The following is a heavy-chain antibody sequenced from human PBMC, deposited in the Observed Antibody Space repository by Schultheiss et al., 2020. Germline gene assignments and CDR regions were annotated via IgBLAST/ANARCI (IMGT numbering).Heavy chain of an antibody. Sequence: SETLSLTCAVYGGSFSGYYWSWIRQPPGKGLEWIGYIYYSGSTNYNPSLKSRVTISVDTSKNQFSLKLSSVTAADTAVYYCARDDTGLYDYWGQGTTVTVSA. V-gene: IGHV4-59*01. CDR2: IYYSGST. CDR1: GGSFSGYY. J-gene: IGHJ4*03. CDR3: ARDDTGLYDY.